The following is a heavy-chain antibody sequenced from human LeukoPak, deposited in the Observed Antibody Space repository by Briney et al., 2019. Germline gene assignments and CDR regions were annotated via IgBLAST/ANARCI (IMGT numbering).Heavy chain of an antibody. CDR3: ARGKNSGYDLGDDY. CDR2: IIPIFGTA. J-gene: IGHJ4*02. D-gene: IGHD5-12*01. V-gene: IGHV1-69*05. Sequence: ASVKVSCKASGGTFSSYAISWVRQAPGQGLEWMGGIIPIFGTANYAQKFQGRVTITTDESTSTAYMELSSLRSEDTAVYYCARGKNSGYDLGDDYWGQGTLVTVSS. CDR1: GGTFSSYA.